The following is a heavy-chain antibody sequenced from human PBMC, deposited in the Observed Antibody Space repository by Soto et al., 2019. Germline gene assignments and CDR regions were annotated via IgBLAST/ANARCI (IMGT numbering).Heavy chain of an antibody. CDR3: ARDVGRYSSSWYYYYYGMDV. V-gene: IGHV1-69*13. Sequence: ASVKVSCKASGGTFSSYAISWVRQAPGQGLEWMGGIIPIFGTANYAQKFQGRVTITADESTSTAYMELSSLRSEDTAVYYCARDVGRYSSSWYYYYYGMDVWGQGTTVTVSS. J-gene: IGHJ6*02. D-gene: IGHD6-13*01. CDR1: GGTFSSYA. CDR2: IIPIFGTA.